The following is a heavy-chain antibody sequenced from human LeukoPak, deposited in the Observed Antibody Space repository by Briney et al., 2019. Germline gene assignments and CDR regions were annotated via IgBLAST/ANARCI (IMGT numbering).Heavy chain of an antibody. Sequence: ASVKVSCKASGYTFTSYGISWVRQAPGQGLEWMGWISAYNGNTNYAQKLQGRVTMTTDTSTSTAYMELRGLRSDDTAVYYCARDEQWLVRGYYYYYYGMDVWGQGTTVTVSS. CDR3: ARDEQWLVRGYYYYYYGMDV. J-gene: IGHJ6*02. V-gene: IGHV1-18*01. CDR1: GYTFTSYG. CDR2: ISAYNGNT. D-gene: IGHD6-19*01.